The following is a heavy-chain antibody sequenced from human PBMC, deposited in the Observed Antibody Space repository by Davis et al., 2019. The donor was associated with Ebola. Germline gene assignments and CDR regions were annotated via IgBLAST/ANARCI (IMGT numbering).Heavy chain of an antibody. J-gene: IGHJ4*02. Sequence: AASVKVSCKASGYTFTSYGITWVRQAPGQGLEWMGIINPSGGSTSYAQKFQGRVTMTRDTSTSTVYMELSSLRSEDTAVYYCARVRAISVVEKGFDFWGQGTLLTVSS. CDR2: INPSGGST. CDR1: GYTFTSYG. V-gene: IGHV1-46*01. D-gene: IGHD6-19*01. CDR3: ARVRAISVVEKGFDF.